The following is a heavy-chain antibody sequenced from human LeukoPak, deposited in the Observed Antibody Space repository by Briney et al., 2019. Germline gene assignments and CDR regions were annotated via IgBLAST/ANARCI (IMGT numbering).Heavy chain of an antibody. CDR2: ISAYNGNT. V-gene: IGHV1-18*01. CDR1: GYTFTSYG. J-gene: IGHJ3*02. D-gene: IGHD5-24*01. CDR3: ARPTITLFDEGTFDI. Sequence: GASVKVPCKASGYTFTSYGISWVRQAPGQGLEWMGWISAYNGNTNYAQNVQGRLTMTTDTSTSTAYMELRSLRSDDTAMYYCARPTITLFDEGTFDIWGQGTMVTVSS.